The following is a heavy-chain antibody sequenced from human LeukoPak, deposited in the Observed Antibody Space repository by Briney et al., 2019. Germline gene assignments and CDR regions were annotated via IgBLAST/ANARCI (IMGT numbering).Heavy chain of an antibody. CDR3: ARLYGDWFDP. D-gene: IGHD4-17*01. CDR2: ISGGSGTI. J-gene: IGHJ5*02. V-gene: IGHV3-48*01. CDR1: GFTFTNYN. Sequence: GGSLRLSCAASGFTFTNYNMNWVRQAPGKGLEWFSYISGGSGTIYYADSVRGRFTASRDNAKDSLWLQMDRLRVEDTAVYFCARLYGDWFDPWGPGTLVTVSS.